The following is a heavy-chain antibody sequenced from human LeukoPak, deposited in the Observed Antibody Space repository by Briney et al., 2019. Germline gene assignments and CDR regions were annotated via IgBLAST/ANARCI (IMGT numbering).Heavy chain of an antibody. V-gene: IGHV3-21*01. CDR2: ISSSSSYI. J-gene: IGHJ6*02. D-gene: IGHD3-10*01. Sequence: GGSLRLSCAASGFTFSSYSMNWVRQAPGKGLEWVSSISSSSSYIYYADSVKGRFTISRDNAKNSLYLQMNSLRAEDTAVYYCARGELLWFGEFPVDYYGMDVWGQGTTVTVSS. CDR1: GFTFSSYS. CDR3: ARGELLWFGEFPVDYYGMDV.